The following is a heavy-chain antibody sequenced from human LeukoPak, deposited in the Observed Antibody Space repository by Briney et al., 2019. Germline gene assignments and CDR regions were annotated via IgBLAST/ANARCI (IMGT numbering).Heavy chain of an antibody. J-gene: IGHJ4*02. V-gene: IGHV4-59*08. CDR2: IYYSGST. CDR1: GGSISGYY. Sequence: SETLSLTCTVSGGSISGYYWSWIRQPPGKGLEWIGYIYYSGSTKYNPSLKSRVTISVDASKNQFSLKLSSVTAADTAVYYCARQDGYSGYDGGFDSWGQGTLVTVSS. D-gene: IGHD5-12*01. CDR3: ARQDGYSGYDGGFDS.